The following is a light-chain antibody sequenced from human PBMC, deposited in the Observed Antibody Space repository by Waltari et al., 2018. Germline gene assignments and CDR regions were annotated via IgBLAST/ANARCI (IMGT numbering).Light chain of an antibody. V-gene: IGKV1-39*01. CDR2: AAS. CDR3: QQSYNTPRT. CDR1: QSISTH. Sequence: DIQMTQSPSSLSASVGDRVSITCRASQSISTHLKWYQQKPGKSPKLLIYAASNLQSGVPSRFSGRGSATDFTLTISSLQPEDFAVYYCQQSYNTPRTFGPGTKVDIK. J-gene: IGKJ3*01.